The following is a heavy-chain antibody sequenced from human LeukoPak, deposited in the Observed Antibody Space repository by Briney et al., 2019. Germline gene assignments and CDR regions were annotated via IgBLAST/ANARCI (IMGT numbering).Heavy chain of an antibody. D-gene: IGHD2-2*01. CDR3: ARHVPAARPDPNWFDP. J-gene: IGHJ5*02. CDR2: IIHSGST. V-gene: IGHV4-34*12. Sequence: KSSETLSLTCAVYGGSFSGYYWSWIRQPPGKGLEWIGEIIHSGSTNYNPSLKSRVTISVDTSKNQFSLKLSSVTAADTAVYYCARHVPAARPDPNWFDPWGQGTLVTVSS. CDR1: GGSFSGYY.